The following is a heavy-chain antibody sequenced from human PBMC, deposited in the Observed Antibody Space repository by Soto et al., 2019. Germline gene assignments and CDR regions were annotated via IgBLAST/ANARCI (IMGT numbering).Heavy chain of an antibody. D-gene: IGHD5-18*01. Sequence: ASVKVSCKASGYTFTGYYIHWVRQAPGQGLEWMGWINPNSGSTNYARKFQGWVTMTRDTSITTAYMGLSRLKSDDTAVYYCAREFSWIQSSYSYFHCGMDVWGQGTLVTVSS. V-gene: IGHV1-2*04. CDR3: AREFSWIQSSYSYFHCGMDV. CDR1: GYTFTGYY. J-gene: IGHJ6*02. CDR2: INPNSGST.